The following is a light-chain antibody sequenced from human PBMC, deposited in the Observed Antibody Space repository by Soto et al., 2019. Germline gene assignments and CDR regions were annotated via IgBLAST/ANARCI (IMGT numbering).Light chain of an antibody. CDR3: QQSYSTPWT. J-gene: IGKJ1*01. CDR2: AAS. Sequence: DIQMTQSPSSLSASVGDRVTITCRASQSISTYLNWYQQKPGKAPKLLIYAASSLQSGVPSRFSGSGSGTDFTLTISSLQPEEFATYHCQQSYSTPWTFGQGTKVEIK. V-gene: IGKV1-39*01. CDR1: QSISTY.